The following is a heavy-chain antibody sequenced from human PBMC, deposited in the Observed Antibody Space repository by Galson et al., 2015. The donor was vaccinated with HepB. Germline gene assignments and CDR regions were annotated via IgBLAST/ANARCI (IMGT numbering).Heavy chain of an antibody. V-gene: IGHV3-73*01. J-gene: IGHJ4*02. D-gene: IGHD6-13*01. CDR2: IRRKASNYAT. CDR3: TRLADLSWYSSS. CDR1: GFTFSGPA. Sequence: SLRLSCAASGFTFSGPALHWARQTSGKGLEWVGRIRRKASNYATAYTASLKGRFTISRDDSKTTAYLHLRSLRTEDTAVYYGTRLADLSWYSSSWGQGTLVTVSS.